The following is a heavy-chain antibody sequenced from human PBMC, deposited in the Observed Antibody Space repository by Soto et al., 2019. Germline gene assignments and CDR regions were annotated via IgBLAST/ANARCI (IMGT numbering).Heavy chain of an antibody. J-gene: IGHJ4*02. CDR2: INHSGST. V-gene: IGHV4-34*01. CDR1: GGSFSGYY. CDR3: ARVHSTYSYDSSGLFFGRRCHYFDY. Sequence: SETLSLTCAVYGGSFSGYYWSWIRQPPGKGLEWIGEINHSGSTNYNPSLKSRVTISVDTSKNQFSLKLSSVTAADTAVYYCARVHSTYSYDSSGLFFGRRCHYFDYWGQVTLVTVSS. D-gene: IGHD3-22*01.